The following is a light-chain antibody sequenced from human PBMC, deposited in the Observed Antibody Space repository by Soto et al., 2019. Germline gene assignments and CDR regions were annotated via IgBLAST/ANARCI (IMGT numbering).Light chain of an antibody. V-gene: IGLV2-14*01. Sequence: QSALTQPASVSGSPGQSITISCTGTTSDVGGYSYVSWYQQHPGKAPKLMIYEVSNRPSGVSNRFSGSKSGNTASLTISGLQPDDEADYYCSSYTSSTTLVFGGGTKVTVL. J-gene: IGLJ2*01. CDR1: TSDVGGYSY. CDR2: EVS. CDR3: SSYTSSTTLV.